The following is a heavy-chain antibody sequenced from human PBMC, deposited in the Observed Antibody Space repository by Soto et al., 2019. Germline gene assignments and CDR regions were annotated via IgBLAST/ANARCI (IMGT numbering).Heavy chain of an antibody. CDR3: ARPKTDSLTKWGPTGYFDY. CDR2: IKQDGSEK. CDR1: GFTFSSYW. Sequence: GGSLRLSCAASGFTFSSYWMSWVRQAPGKGLEWVANIKQDGSEKYYVDSVKGRFTISRDNAKNSLYLQMNSLRAEDTAVYYCARPKTDSLTKWGPTGYFDYWGQGTLVTVSS. V-gene: IGHV3-7*01. D-gene: IGHD3-3*01. J-gene: IGHJ4*02.